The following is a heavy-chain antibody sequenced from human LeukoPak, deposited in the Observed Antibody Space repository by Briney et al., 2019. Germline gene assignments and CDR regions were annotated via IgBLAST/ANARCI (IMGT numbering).Heavy chain of an antibody. CDR3: ARDDVVVTAVTVYNWFDP. J-gene: IGHJ5*02. CDR1: GYTFTSYD. CDR2: MNPNSGNT. Sequence: GASVKVSCKASGYTFTSYDINWVRQATGQGLEWMGWMNPNSGNTGYAQKFQGRVTMTRDTSISTAYMELSRLRSDDTAVYYCARDDVVVTAVTVYNWFDPWGQGTLVTVSS. D-gene: IGHD2-21*02. V-gene: IGHV1-8*01.